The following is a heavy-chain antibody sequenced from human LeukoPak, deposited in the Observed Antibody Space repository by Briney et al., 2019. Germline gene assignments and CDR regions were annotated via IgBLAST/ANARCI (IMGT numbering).Heavy chain of an antibody. D-gene: IGHD5-18*01. CDR3: ARRDNYGYYFDY. J-gene: IGHJ4*02. Sequence: SETLSLTCTVSGGSISSYYWSWIRQPPEKGLEWIGYISYSGSTDYNPSLKSRVTISLDTSKNQLSLNLRSVTTADTAVYYCARRDNYGYYFDYWGQGTLVTVSS. CDR1: GGSISSYY. CDR2: ISYSGST. V-gene: IGHV4-59*01.